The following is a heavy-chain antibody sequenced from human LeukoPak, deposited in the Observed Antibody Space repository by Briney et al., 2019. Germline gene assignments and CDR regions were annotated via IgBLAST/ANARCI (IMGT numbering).Heavy chain of an antibody. V-gene: IGHV1-69*13. CDR3: ARGRGYCSSTSCYYFDY. J-gene: IGHJ4*02. D-gene: IGHD2-2*01. CDR2: IIPIFGTA. Sequence: SVKVSCKASGGTFSSYAISWVRQAPGQGLEWMGGIIPIFGTANYAQKFQGRVTITADESTSTAYMELSSLRSEDTAVYYCARGRGYCSSTSCYYFDYWGQGALVTVSS. CDR1: GGTFSSYA.